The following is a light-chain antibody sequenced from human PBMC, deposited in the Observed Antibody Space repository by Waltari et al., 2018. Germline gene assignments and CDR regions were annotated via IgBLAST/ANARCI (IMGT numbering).Light chain of an antibody. CDR2: KVS. CDR3: MQGTHWPT. V-gene: IGKV2-30*02. J-gene: IGKJ4*01. CDR1: QSLVHSDGNTY. Sequence: DAVLTQSPLSLPVTLGQSASISCRSSQSLVHSDGNTYLTWFQQRPGQSPRRLIYKVSNRDSGVPDRFSGSGSGTDFTLKISRVEAEDVGVYYCMQGTHWPTFGGGTKVEIK.